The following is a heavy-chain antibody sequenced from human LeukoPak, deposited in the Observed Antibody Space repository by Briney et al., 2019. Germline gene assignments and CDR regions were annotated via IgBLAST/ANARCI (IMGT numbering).Heavy chain of an antibody. D-gene: IGHD6-13*01. Sequence: GGSLRLPCAASGFTFDDYGMSWVRQAPGKGLEWVSGINWSDGSTAYADSVKGRFTISRDISKNTLYLQMNSLRAEDTAVYYCARGSAAGSWGQGTLVTVSS. CDR3: ARGSAAGS. CDR2: INWSDGST. J-gene: IGHJ4*02. V-gene: IGHV3-20*04. CDR1: GFTFDDYG.